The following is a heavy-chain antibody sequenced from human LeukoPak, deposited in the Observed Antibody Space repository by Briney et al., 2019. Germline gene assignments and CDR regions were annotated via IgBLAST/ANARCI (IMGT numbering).Heavy chain of an antibody. V-gene: IGHV1-2*02. CDR2: IDANNGDT. CDR1: GYSFRGNY. D-gene: IGHD4-11*01. J-gene: IGHJ4*02. CDR3: ARDPSSVTLYFFDY. Sequence: ASVKISCKASGYSFRGNYIHWLRQAPGQGLEWMGWIDANNGDTKSAQKFQGRVTMSRDTSISTAYMDLSSLSPDDAAVYYCARDPSSVTLYFFDYWGQGTLVTVSS.